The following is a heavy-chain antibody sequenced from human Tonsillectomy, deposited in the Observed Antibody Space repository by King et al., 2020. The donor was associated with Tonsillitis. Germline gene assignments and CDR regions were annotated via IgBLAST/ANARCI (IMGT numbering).Heavy chain of an antibody. CDR1: GFTFSNYA. Sequence: VQLVESGGGLVQPGGSLRLSCAASGFTFSNYAMSWVRQAPGKGLAGVSTIGGSGSNTYYADSVKGRFTISRDNSKNTQYLQMNSLSAEDTAVYYCAKGGEAVAVWFDPWGQGTLVTVSS. D-gene: IGHD6-19*01. J-gene: IGHJ5*02. V-gene: IGHV3-23*04. CDR2: IGGSGSNT. CDR3: AKGGEAVAVWFDP.